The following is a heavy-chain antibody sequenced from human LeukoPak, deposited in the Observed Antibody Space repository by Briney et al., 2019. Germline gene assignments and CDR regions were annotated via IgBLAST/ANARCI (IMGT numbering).Heavy chain of an antibody. Sequence: PSQTLSLTCTVSGGSISSDNYSWSWIRQPAGKGLEWIGRVYTSGSTNYNPSLKSRVTISVDTSKKQFSLKLSSVTAADTAVYYCARDCGSSWCRGAVAGYWGQGTLVTVSS. CDR3: ARDCGSSWCRGAVAGY. CDR1: GGSISSDNYS. V-gene: IGHV4-61*02. CDR2: VYTSGST. D-gene: IGHD6-13*01. J-gene: IGHJ4*02.